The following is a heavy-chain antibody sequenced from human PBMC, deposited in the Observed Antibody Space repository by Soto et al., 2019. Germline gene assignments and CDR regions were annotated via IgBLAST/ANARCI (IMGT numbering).Heavy chain of an antibody. J-gene: IGHJ6*02. CDR1: QFTFSNYW. CDR3: ARASPGMDV. Sequence: ESGGDLVQPGGSLRLSCAGSQFTFSNYWMNWVRQAPGKGLEWVANINQDGSEKYYVDSVKGRFTISRDIAKNSLFLQMNSLRADDTAVYYCARASPGMDVWGQGTTVTVSS. V-gene: IGHV3-7*01. CDR2: INQDGSEK.